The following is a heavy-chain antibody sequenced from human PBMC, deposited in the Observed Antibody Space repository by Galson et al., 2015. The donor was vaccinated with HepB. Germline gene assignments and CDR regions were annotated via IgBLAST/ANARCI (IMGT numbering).Heavy chain of an antibody. CDR3: ARTIYDFWSGYYGRDYYGMDV. Sequence: SLRLSCAASGFTFSDYYMSWIRQAPGKGLEWVSYISSSSSYTNYADSVKGRFTISRDNAKNSLYLQMNSLRAEDTAVYYCARTIYDFWSGYYGRDYYGMDVWGQGTTVTVSS. J-gene: IGHJ6*02. CDR1: GFTFSDYY. CDR2: ISSSSSYT. V-gene: IGHV3-11*06. D-gene: IGHD3-3*01.